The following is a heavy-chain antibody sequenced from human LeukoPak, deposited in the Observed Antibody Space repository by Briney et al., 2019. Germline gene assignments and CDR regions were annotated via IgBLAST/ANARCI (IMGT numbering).Heavy chain of an antibody. Sequence: GRSLRLSCAASGFIFSSYGMHWVRQAPGKGLEWVAVIWYDGSNKYYADSVKGRFTISRDNSKNTLYLQMNSLRAEDTAVYYCARDDDRSGYLGYWGQGTLVTVSS. V-gene: IGHV3-33*01. D-gene: IGHD3-22*01. CDR2: IWYDGSNK. J-gene: IGHJ4*02. CDR1: GFIFSSYG. CDR3: ARDDDRSGYLGY.